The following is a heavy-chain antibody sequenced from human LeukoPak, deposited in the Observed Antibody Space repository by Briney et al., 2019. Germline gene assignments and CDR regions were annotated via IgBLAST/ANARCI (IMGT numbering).Heavy chain of an antibody. CDR1: GGSISSGSYY. D-gene: IGHD6-6*01. J-gene: IGHJ4*02. Sequence: SESLSLTCTVSGGSISSGSYYWSWIRQPAGKGLEWIGRIYTSGSTNYNPSLKSRVTISVDTSKNQFSLKLSSVTAADTAVYYCARDDSSSSMFDYWGQGTLVTVSS. CDR3: ARDDSSSSMFDY. V-gene: IGHV4-61*02. CDR2: IYTSGST.